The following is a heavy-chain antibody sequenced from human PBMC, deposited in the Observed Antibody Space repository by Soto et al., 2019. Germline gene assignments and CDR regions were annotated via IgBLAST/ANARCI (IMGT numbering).Heavy chain of an antibody. CDR1: GYTFSSYS. CDR3: ARDHGYYDF. J-gene: IGHJ4*02. D-gene: IGHD2-8*01. CDR2: ISTNSGNT. Sequence: ASVKVSCKTSGYTFSSYSINWVRQAPGQGLEWMAWISTNSGNTHYAERLQGRVTVTLDKTARTAFMEMWGLTSADTAVYFCARDHGYYDFWGQGTLVTV. V-gene: IGHV1-18*01.